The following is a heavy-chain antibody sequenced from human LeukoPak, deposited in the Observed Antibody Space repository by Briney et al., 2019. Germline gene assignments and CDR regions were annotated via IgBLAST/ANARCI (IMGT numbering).Heavy chain of an antibody. Sequence: PGGSLRLSCAASEFTFSNYDMSWVRQAPGKGLQWVSFMSGSGDTTYYADSVKGRFTISRDNSKNTLYLQMNSLRDEDTAVYFCVKHRGQTYGFVSDCWGQGTLVTVSS. CDR1: EFTFSNYD. CDR3: VKHRGQTYGFVSDC. J-gene: IGHJ4*02. CDR2: MSGSGDTT. V-gene: IGHV3-23*01. D-gene: IGHD2-2*03.